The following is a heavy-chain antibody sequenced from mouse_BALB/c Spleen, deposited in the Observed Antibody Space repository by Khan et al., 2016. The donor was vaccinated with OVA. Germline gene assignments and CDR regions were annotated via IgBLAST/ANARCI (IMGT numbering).Heavy chain of an antibody. V-gene: IGHV5-6*02. J-gene: IGHJ3*01. CDR3: ASHLTGSFAY. Sequence: EVKLEESGGDLVKPGGSLKFSCAASGFTFSSYSMSWVRQTPDKRLEWVATISSGGDYTYYSDNVKGRFTISRDNAKNNLYLQMSCLNSEDTAMYYCASHLTGSFAYWGQGTLVTVSA. CDR1: GFTFSSYS. D-gene: IGHD4-1*01. CDR2: ISSGGDYT.